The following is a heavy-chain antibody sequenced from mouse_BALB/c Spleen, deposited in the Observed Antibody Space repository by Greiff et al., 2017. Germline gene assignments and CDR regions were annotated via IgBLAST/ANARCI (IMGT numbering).Heavy chain of an antibody. D-gene: IGHD1-1*01. Sequence: QVQLQQPGAELVKPGASVKLSCKASGYTFTSYWMHWVKQRPGQGLEWIGEIDPSDSYTNYNQKFKGKATLTVDKSSSTAYMQLSSLTSEDSAVYYCARGEITTVPQDWGQGTTLTVSS. J-gene: IGHJ2*01. CDR3: ARGEITTVPQD. CDR1: GYTFTSYW. V-gene: IGHV1-69*02. CDR2: IDPSDSYT.